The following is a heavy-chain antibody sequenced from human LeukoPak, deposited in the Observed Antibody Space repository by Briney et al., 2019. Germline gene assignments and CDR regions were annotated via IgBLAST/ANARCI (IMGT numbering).Heavy chain of an antibody. Sequence: PSETLSLTCTVSGGSISSGDYYWGWIRQPPGKGLEWIGSIYYSGSTYYNPSLKSRVTISVDTSKNQFSLKLSSVTAADTAVYYCARHRIDGESYGPIPTTLEYYFDYWGQGTLVTVSS. V-gene: IGHV4-39*01. CDR2: IYYSGST. CDR1: GGSISSGDYY. J-gene: IGHJ4*02. CDR3: ARHRIDGESYGPIPTTLEYYFDY. D-gene: IGHD5-18*01.